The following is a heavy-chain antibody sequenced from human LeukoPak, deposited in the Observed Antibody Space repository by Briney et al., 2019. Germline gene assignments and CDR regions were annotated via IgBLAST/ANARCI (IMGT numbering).Heavy chain of an antibody. V-gene: IGHV3-23*01. J-gene: IGHJ4*02. CDR2: ISGSGGST. CDR1: GFTFSSYA. CDR3: AKDHNPGIAAAGPSFDY. D-gene: IGHD6-13*01. Sequence: GGSLRLSCAASGFTFSSYAMSWVRQAPGKGLEWVSAISGSGGSTYYADSVKGRFTISRDNSKNTLYLQMNSLRAEDTAVYYCAKDHNPGIAAAGPSFDYWGQGTLVTVSP.